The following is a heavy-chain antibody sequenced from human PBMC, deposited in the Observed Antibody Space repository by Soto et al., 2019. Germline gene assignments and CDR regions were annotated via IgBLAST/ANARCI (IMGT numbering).Heavy chain of an antibody. CDR3: ARDPSSSWYEATGFDP. CDR2: TYYRSKWYN. J-gene: IGHJ5*02. D-gene: IGHD6-13*01. V-gene: IGHV6-1*01. Sequence: SQTLSLTCAISGDSVSSNSAAWNWIRQSPSRGLEWLGRTYYRSKWYNDYAVSVKSRITINPDTSKNQFSLQLNSVTPEDTAVYYCARDPSSSWYEATGFDPWGQGTLVTVSS. CDR1: GDSVSSNSAA.